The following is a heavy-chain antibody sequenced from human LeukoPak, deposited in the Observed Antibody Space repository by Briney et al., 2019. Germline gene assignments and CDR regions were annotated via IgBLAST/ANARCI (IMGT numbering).Heavy chain of an antibody. D-gene: IGHD5-18*01. V-gene: IGHV1-46*01. Sequence: GASVKVSCKASGYIFTSYYMHWVRQAPGQGLEWMGIINPSGGSTSYAQKFQGRVTMTRDTSTSTVYMELSSLRSEDTAVYYCARSYGAYYWYFDLWGRGTLVTVSS. J-gene: IGHJ2*01. CDR1: GYIFTSYY. CDR3: ARSYGAYYWYFDL. CDR2: INPSGGST.